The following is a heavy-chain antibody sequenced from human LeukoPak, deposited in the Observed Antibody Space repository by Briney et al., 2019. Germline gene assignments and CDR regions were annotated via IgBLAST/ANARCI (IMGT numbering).Heavy chain of an antibody. CDR1: GFTLDDDV. V-gene: IGHV3-9*01. CDR2: FTWNSGSI. D-gene: IGHD3-16*01. CDR3: VKGRSPSFGAFDM. Sequence: GGPLRLSCAASGFTLDDDVMHCVRQAPGKGREGFSGFTWNSGSIGYADSVKGRFTISRDSARNSLYLQMNSLRAEDTVLYYCVKGRSPSFGAFDMWGQGIMVTVAS. J-gene: IGHJ3*02.